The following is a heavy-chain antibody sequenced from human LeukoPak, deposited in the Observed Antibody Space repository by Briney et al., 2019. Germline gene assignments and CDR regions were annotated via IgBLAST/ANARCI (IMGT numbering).Heavy chain of an antibody. CDR1: GGSFSGYY. D-gene: IGHD6-13*01. V-gene: IGHV4-34*01. CDR3: AKSDNRWYHLTYFDY. CDR2: INHSGST. J-gene: IGHJ4*02. Sequence: NPSETLSLTCAVYGGSFSGYYWSWIRQPPGKGLEWIGEINHSGSTNYNPSLKSRVTISVDTSMNQFSLKLGSVTAADTAMCYCAKSDNRWYHLTYFDYWGQGTLVTVSS.